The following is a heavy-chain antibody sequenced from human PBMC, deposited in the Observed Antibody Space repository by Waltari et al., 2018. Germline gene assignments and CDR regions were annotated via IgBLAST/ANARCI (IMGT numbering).Heavy chain of an antibody. Sequence: EVQLVESGGDLVQPGGSLRLSCAASGFTFSSYWMSWVRQAPGKGLEWVANIKQDGSEKYYVDSVKGRFTISRDNAKNSLYLQMNSLRAEDTAVYYCAREIPVDERYYFDYWGQGTLVTVSS. D-gene: IGHD2-2*02. J-gene: IGHJ4*02. CDR3: AREIPVDERYYFDY. CDR2: IKQDGSEK. CDR1: GFTFSSYW. V-gene: IGHV3-7*01.